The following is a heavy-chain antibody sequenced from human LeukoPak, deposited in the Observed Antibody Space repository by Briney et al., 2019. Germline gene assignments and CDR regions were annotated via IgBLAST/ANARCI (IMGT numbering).Heavy chain of an antibody. CDR2: ISSSSSYI. V-gene: IGHV3-21*01. D-gene: IGHD2-15*01. J-gene: IGHJ4*02. CDR1: GFTFSSYS. CDR3: ARATPTFLESGKIDY. Sequence: GGSLRLSCAASGFTFSSYSMNWVRQAPGKGLEWVSSISSSSSYIYYADSVKGRFTISRDNAKNSLYLQMNSLRAEDTAVYYCARATPTFLESGKIDYGAQEPLATVSS.